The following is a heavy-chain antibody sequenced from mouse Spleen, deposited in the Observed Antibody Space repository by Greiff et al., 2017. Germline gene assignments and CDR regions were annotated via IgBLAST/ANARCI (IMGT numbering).Heavy chain of an antibody. CDR2: ISDGGSYT. V-gene: IGHV5-4*01. CDR3: ARGNDGYYGY. J-gene: IGHJ2*01. Sequence: EVQVVESGGGLVKPGGSLKLSCAASGFTFSSYAMSWVRQTPEKRLEWVATISDGGSYTYYPDNVKSRFTISRDNAKNNLYLQMSHLKSEDTAMYYCARGNDGYYGYWGQGTTLTVSS. D-gene: IGHD2-3*01. CDR1: GFTFSSYA.